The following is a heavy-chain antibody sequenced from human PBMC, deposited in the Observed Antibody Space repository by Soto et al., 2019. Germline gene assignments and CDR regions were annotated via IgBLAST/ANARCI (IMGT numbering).Heavy chain of an antibody. J-gene: IGHJ3*02. CDR2: ISSSGSTI. CDR3: AREGCSSTSCYEAFDI. CDR1: GFTFSSYE. Sequence: GGSLRLSCAASGFTFSSYEMNWVRQAPGKGLEWVSYISSSGSTIYYADSVKGRFTISRDNAKNSLYLQMNSLRAEDTAVYYCAREGCSSTSCYEAFDIWGQGTMVTV. D-gene: IGHD2-2*01. V-gene: IGHV3-48*03.